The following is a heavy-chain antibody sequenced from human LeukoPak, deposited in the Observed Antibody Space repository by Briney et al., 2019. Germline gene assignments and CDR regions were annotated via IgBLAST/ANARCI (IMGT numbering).Heavy chain of an antibody. J-gene: IGHJ4*02. Sequence: ASVKVSRKASGYTFTGYYMHWVRQAPGQGLEWMGWINPNSGGTNYAQKLQGRVTMTRDTSISTAYMELSRLRSDDTAVYYCARYDSGYDYRGIDYWGQGTLVTVSS. D-gene: IGHD5-12*01. V-gene: IGHV1-2*02. CDR3: ARYDSGYDYRGIDY. CDR2: INPNSGGT. CDR1: GYTFTGYY.